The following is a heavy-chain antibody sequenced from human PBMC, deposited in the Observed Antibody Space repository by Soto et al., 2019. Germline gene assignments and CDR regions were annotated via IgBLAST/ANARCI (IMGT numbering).Heavy chain of an antibody. J-gene: IGHJ4*02. V-gene: IGHV3-30*18. Sequence: QVELVESGGGVVQPGRSLRLSCAASGFTFSTYGMHWVRQAPGKGLEWVAAMSYDGTKEYYVDSVKGRFTISRDNSRNTLFLQLNSLRAGDTAVYYCAKEYGSTWIDHWGQGTLVTVSS. CDR3: AKEYGSTWIDH. CDR2: MSYDGTKE. CDR1: GFTFSTYG. D-gene: IGHD6-13*01.